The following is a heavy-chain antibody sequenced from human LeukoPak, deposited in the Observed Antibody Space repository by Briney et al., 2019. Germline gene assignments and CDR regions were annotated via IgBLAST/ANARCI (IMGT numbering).Heavy chain of an antibody. Sequence: GGSLRLSCVASGFTFDNYAIHWVRQAPGKGLEWVSGISWNGGCIGYADSVKGRFTISRDNAKNSLYLQMNSLTNEDTALYYCTREGDGYYFDSWGQGTLVTVSS. V-gene: IGHV3-9*01. CDR2: ISWNGGCI. CDR3: TREGDGYYFDS. J-gene: IGHJ4*02. D-gene: IGHD3-3*01. CDR1: GFTFDNYA.